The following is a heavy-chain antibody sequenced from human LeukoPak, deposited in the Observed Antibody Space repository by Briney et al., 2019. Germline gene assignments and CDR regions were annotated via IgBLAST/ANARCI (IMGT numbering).Heavy chain of an antibody. D-gene: IGHD3-10*01. CDR2: INHSGST. V-gene: IGHV4-34*01. J-gene: IGHJ5*02. CDR3: ARLPRGVVGWFGPLP. CDR1: GGSFSGYY. Sequence: KPSETLSLTCAVYGGSFSGYYWSWIRQPPGKGLEWIGEINHSGSTNYNPSLKSRVTISVDTSKNQFSLKLSSVTAADTAVYYCARLPRGVVGWFGPLPWGQGTLVTVSS.